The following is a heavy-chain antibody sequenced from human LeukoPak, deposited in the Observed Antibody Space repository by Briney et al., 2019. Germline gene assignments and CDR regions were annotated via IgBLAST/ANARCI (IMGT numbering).Heavy chain of an antibody. V-gene: IGHV4-59*01. D-gene: IGHD5-18*01. J-gene: IGHJ3*02. Sequence: SETLSLTCTVSGGSISSYYWSWIRQPPGKGLEWIGYIYYSGSTNYNPSLKSRVTISVDTSKNQFSLKLSSVTAADTAVYYCARALSRGYSYGSDAFDIWGQGTMVTVSS. CDR3: ARALSRGYSYGSDAFDI. CDR2: IYYSGST. CDR1: GGSISSYY.